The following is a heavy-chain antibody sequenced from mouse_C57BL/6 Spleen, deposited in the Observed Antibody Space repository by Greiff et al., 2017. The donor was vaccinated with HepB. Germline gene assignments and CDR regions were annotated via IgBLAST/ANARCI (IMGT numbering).Heavy chain of an antibody. CDR1: GYSITSGYY. J-gene: IGHJ4*01. Sequence: EVQLVESGPGLVKPSQSLSLTCSVTGYSITSGYYWNWIRQFPGNKLEWMGYISYDGSNNYNPSLKNRISITRDTSKNQFFLKLNSVTTEDTATYYCARGRGDYDVGAMDYWGQGTSVTVSS. CDR2: ISYDGSN. D-gene: IGHD2-4*01. CDR3: ARGRGDYDVGAMDY. V-gene: IGHV3-6*01.